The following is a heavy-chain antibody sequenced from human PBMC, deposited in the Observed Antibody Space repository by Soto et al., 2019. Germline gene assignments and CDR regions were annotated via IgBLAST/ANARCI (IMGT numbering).Heavy chain of an antibody. J-gene: IGHJ5*02. D-gene: IGHD2-2*01. Sequence: GASVKVSCKASGYTFTSYAMHWVRQAPGQRLEWMGWINAGNGNTKYSQKFQGRVTITRDTSASTAYMELSSLRSEDTAVYYCARETGYCSSTSCYADTYNWFDPWGQGTLVTVPS. CDR1: GYTFTSYA. CDR2: INAGNGNT. CDR3: ARETGYCSSTSCYADTYNWFDP. V-gene: IGHV1-3*01.